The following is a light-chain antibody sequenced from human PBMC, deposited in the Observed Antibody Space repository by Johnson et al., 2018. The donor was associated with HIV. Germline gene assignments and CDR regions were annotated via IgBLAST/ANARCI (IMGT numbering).Light chain of an antibody. CDR1: SSNIGNNY. CDR2: ENN. V-gene: IGLV1-51*02. Sequence: QSVLTQPPSVSAAPGQKVTISCSGSSSNIGNNYVSWYQQLPGTAPKLLIYENNKRPSGIPDRFSGSKSGTSATLDITGLQTGDEADYYCATWDNSLKGVFGTGTKVTFL. J-gene: IGLJ1*01. CDR3: ATWDNSLKGV.